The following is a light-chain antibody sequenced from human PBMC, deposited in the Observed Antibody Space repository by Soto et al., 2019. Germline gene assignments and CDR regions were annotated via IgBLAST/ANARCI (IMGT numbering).Light chain of an antibody. Sequence: QAVVTQEPSLTVSPGGRVTLTCASSTGPVTSGFYPHRVQHKLGQAPRTLIYSTTNKHSWTPARFSGSLLGGKAALTLSGVQPEDEAGYYCLLYYGRYYVFGAGAKVTVL. CDR2: STT. V-gene: IGLV7-43*01. J-gene: IGLJ1*01. CDR3: LLYYGRYYV. CDR1: TGPVTSGFY.